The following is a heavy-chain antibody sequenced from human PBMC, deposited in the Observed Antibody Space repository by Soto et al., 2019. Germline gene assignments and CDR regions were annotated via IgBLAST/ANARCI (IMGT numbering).Heavy chain of an antibody. J-gene: IGHJ4*02. CDR1: GDSISSGDYY. CDR3: ARELPPHDPRRGLDF. CDR2: IDYRGRT. Sequence: QVQLQESGPGLVKPSETLSLTCTVSGDSISSGDYYWTWIRQHPEKGLEWNGYIDYRGRTTYNPALQSRLTISVDMSKNQFFLKLRSLTAADTAVYYFARELPPHDPRRGLDFGGPGTLVTVSS. V-gene: IGHV4-31*03. D-gene: IGHD1-1*01.